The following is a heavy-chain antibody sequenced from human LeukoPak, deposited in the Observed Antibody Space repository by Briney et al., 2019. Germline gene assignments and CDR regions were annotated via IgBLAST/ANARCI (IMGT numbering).Heavy chain of an antibody. Sequence: SVKVSCTASGGTFSSYAISWVRQAPGQGLEWMGGIIPIFGTANYAQKFQGRVTITADESTSTAYMELSSLRSEDTAVYYCARGDHYYDSSGRHDAFDIWGQGTMVTVSS. V-gene: IGHV1-69*13. D-gene: IGHD3-22*01. CDR2: IIPIFGTA. J-gene: IGHJ3*02. CDR3: ARGDHYYDSSGRHDAFDI. CDR1: GGTFSSYA.